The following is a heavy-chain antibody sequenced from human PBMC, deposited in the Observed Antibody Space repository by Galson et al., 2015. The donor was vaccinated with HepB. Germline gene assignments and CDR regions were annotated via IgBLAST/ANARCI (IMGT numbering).Heavy chain of an antibody. J-gene: IGHJ4*02. CDR1: GFTFSSYG. Sequence: SLRLSCEASGFTFSSYGMHWVRQAPGKGLEWVAVIWYDGSNKYYADSVKGRFTISRDNSKNTLYLQMNSLRAEDTAVYYCAREQPPIDCSGGSCYGTLGYVDYWGQGTLVTVSS. D-gene: IGHD2-15*01. CDR2: IWYDGSNK. V-gene: IGHV3-33*08. CDR3: AREQPPIDCSGGSCYGTLGYVDY.